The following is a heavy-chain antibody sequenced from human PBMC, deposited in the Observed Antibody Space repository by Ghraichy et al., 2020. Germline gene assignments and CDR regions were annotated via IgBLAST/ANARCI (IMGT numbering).Heavy chain of an antibody. CDR2: ISSSGST. CDR3: ARGSPEGIGAYDPFDY. CDR1: GDSISTYY. J-gene: IGHJ4*02. D-gene: IGHD5-12*01. Sequence: SETLSLTCTVSGDSISTYYWSWIRQPPGRGLEWIGHISSSGSTDYNPSLKSRLTMSVDASRNQFSLKLNSVTAADTALYYCARGSPEGIGAYDPFDYWGQGILVTVSS. V-gene: IGHV4-59*01.